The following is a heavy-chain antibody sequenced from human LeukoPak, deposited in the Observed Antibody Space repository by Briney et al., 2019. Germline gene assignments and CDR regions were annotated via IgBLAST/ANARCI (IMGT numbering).Heavy chain of an antibody. CDR1: GFTFSNYA. Sequence: PGGSLRLSCAASGFTFSNYAMNWVRQAPGKGLEWVSYINIASSAAYYADSVKGRFTISRDIAKNSLFLQMNSLRDEDTAVYYCARDHRFAFDYWGRGTLVTVSS. CDR2: INIASSAA. D-gene: IGHD3-10*01. J-gene: IGHJ4*02. V-gene: IGHV3-48*02. CDR3: ARDHRFAFDY.